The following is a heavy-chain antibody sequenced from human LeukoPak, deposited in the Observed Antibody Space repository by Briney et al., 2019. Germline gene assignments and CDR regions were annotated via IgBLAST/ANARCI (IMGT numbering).Heavy chain of an antibody. D-gene: IGHD6-6*01. CDR3: AKGEYDYYYGMDV. J-gene: IGHJ6*02. Sequence: PGGSLRLSCAASGFTFSSYALHWVRQAPGKGLEWVAVISYDGSTNYYADSVKGRFTISRDNSKNTLYLQMNSLRAEDTAVYYCAKGEYDYYYGMDVWGQGTTVTVSS. V-gene: IGHV3-30*04. CDR2: ISYDGSTN. CDR1: GFTFSSYA.